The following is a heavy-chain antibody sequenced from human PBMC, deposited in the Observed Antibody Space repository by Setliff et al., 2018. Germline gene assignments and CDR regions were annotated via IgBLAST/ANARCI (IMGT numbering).Heavy chain of an antibody. CDR3: SRLVRYCTRTTCQRASGAEL. J-gene: IGHJ4*02. CDR2: ISTYTGNT. CDR1: GYTFSSYG. V-gene: IGHV1-18*01. Sequence: ASVKVSCKASGYTFSSYGITWVRQAPGQGLEWMGWISTYTGNTNYAQKLQGRVTMTTDTSASTAYLEPRSLTSDDTAVYYCSRLVRYCTRTTCQRASGAELWGQGSLVTVSS. D-gene: IGHD2-2*01.